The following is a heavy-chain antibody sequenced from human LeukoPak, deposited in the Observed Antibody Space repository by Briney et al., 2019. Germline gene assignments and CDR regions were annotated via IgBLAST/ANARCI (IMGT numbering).Heavy chain of an antibody. Sequence: GGSLRLSCAASGFTFSSYEMHWVRQAPGKGLAWVSYISSSGSTIYYADSVKGRFTISRDNAKNSLYLQMNSLRAEDTAVYYCAREVGRSSGWIDYWGQGTLVTVSS. D-gene: IGHD6-19*01. CDR3: AREVGRSSGWIDY. CDR1: GFTFSSYE. J-gene: IGHJ4*02. CDR2: ISSSGSTI. V-gene: IGHV3-48*03.